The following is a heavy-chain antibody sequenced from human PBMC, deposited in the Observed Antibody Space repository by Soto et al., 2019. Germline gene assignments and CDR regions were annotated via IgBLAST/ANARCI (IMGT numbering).Heavy chain of an antibody. CDR3: ARGRYCSSTSCYRVHNWFDP. Sequence: ASVEVSCKASGYTFTSYAMHWVRQAPGQRLEWMGWINAGNGNTKYSQKFQGRVTITRDTSASTAYMELSSLRSEDTAVYYCARGRYCSSTSCYRVHNWFDPWGQGTLVTVSS. CDR2: INAGNGNT. CDR1: GYTFTSYA. J-gene: IGHJ5*02. D-gene: IGHD2-2*02. V-gene: IGHV1-3*01.